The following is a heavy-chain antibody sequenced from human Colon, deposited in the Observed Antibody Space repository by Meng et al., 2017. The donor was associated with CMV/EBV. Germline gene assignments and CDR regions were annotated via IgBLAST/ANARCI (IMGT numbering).Heavy chain of an antibody. Sequence: GESLKISCAASGFTVTPTYMMWVRQAPGKGLETVSFIYSGGTTYYADSVKGRFSISRDITKNSVDLQMDTLRVEDTAVYYCATSRAVTATDFDYWGRGTRVTVSS. D-gene: IGHD2-21*02. CDR2: IYSGGTT. CDR3: ATSRAVTATDFDY. CDR1: GFTVTPTY. V-gene: IGHV3-53*01. J-gene: IGHJ4*02.